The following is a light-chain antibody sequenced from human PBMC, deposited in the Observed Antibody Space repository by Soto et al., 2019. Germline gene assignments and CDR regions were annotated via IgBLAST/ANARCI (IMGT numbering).Light chain of an antibody. CDR3: QRYGSSPPIT. CDR2: GAS. Sequence: EIVLTQSPGTLSLSPGERATLSCRASQSVSSSYLAWYQQKPGQAPRFLIYGASSRATGIPDMFSGRGSGTDFTLTISRLEPEDFAVYYWQRYGSSPPITFGQGTRLEIK. V-gene: IGKV3-20*01. CDR1: QSVSSSY. J-gene: IGKJ5*01.